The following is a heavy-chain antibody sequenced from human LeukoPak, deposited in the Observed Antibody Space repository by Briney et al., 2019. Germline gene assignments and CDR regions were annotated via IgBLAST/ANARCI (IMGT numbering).Heavy chain of an antibody. Sequence: GGSLRLSCAASGFTFSSYEMNWVRQAPGKGLEWVSYISGSGRTMSYADSVKGRFTISRDNAKNSLYLQMNSLRVDDTAVYHCARGGLYGYDVFDYWGQGTLVTVSS. J-gene: IGHJ4*02. CDR3: ARGGLYGYDVFDY. CDR1: GFTFSSYE. D-gene: IGHD5-12*01. V-gene: IGHV3-48*03. CDR2: ISGSGRTM.